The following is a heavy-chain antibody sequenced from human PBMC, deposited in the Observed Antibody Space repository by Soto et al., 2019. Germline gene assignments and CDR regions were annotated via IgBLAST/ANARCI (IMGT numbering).Heavy chain of an antibody. J-gene: IGHJ5*02. Sequence: ASETLSLTCAVYGGSFSGYYWSWIRQPPGKGLEWIGEINHSGSTNYNPSLKSRVTISVDTSKNQFSLKLSSVTAADTAVYYCARGVAIFGVVIIGRWFDPWGQGTLVTVSS. D-gene: IGHD3-3*01. CDR3: ARGVAIFGVVIIGRWFDP. CDR1: GGSFSGYY. V-gene: IGHV4-34*01. CDR2: INHSGST.